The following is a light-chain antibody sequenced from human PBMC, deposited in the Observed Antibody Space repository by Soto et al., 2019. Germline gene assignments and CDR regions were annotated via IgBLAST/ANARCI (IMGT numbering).Light chain of an antibody. CDR3: LQYNDWPPKQYT. Sequence: EIVMTQSPATLSVSPGERVTLSCRASQSVSSDLAWYQHKPGQAPRLLIYGASTRATTTPARFSGSGSGTEFSLSISSLQSEDSAVYYCLQYNDWPPKQYTFGQGTKLEIK. V-gene: IGKV3-15*01. J-gene: IGKJ2*01. CDR2: GAS. CDR1: QSVSSD.